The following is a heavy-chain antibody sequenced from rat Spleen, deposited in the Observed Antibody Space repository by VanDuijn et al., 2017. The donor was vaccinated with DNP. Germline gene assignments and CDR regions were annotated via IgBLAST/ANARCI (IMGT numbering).Heavy chain of an antibody. J-gene: IGHJ3*01. D-gene: IGHD1-12*02. CDR2: INTGSGGT. CDR3: ARPNDDCSYYYSYCFEY. CDR1: GNTFTSYY. V-gene: IGHV1-43*01. Sequence: QVQLQQSGAELAKPGSSVKISCKASGNTFTSYYISWIKQTNGQGLECIGYINTGSGGTNYNEKFKGKATLTVDKSSSLAFMTLSSLTPVDSAVYYCARPNDDCSYYYSYCFEYWSQGTLVTVSS.